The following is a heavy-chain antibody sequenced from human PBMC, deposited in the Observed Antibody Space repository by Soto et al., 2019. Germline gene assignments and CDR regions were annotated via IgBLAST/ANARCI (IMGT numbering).Heavy chain of an antibody. Sequence: GGSLRLSCTASGFTFGDYAMSWFRQAPGKGLEWVGFIRSKAYGGTTEYAASVKGRFTISRDDSKSTAYLQMNSLKTEDTAVYYCTREGDVLLWFGELESYWGQGTLVTVSS. CDR2: IRSKAYGGTT. J-gene: IGHJ4*02. V-gene: IGHV3-49*03. D-gene: IGHD3-10*01. CDR1: GFTFGDYA. CDR3: TREGDVLLWFGELESY.